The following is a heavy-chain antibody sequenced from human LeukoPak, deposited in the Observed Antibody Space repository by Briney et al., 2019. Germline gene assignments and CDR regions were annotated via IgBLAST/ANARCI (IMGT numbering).Heavy chain of an antibody. Sequence: PGGSLRLSCAASGLTVSSNYMTWVRQAPGKGLEWVSVIYKNAITYYADTVKGRFTISRDNSMNMLYLQMNSLGAEDTAVYYCARSLRVRGVPDYMDVWGKGTTVTISS. CDR1: GLTVSSNY. J-gene: IGHJ6*03. CDR3: ARSLRVRGVPDYMDV. V-gene: IGHV3-53*01. D-gene: IGHD3-10*01. CDR2: IYKNAIT.